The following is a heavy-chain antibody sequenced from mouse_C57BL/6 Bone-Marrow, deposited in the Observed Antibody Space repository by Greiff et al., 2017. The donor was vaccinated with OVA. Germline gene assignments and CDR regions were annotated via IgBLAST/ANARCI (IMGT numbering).Heavy chain of an antibody. Sequence: VQLQQSGPGLVQPSQSLSITCTVSGFSFTSYGVHWVRQSPGKGLEWLGVIWSGGSTDYNAAFISRRSISKNNSKSQVFFKMNSLQADDTAIYYCASSTVGAPFAYGGQGTRVTVSA. CDR2: IWSGGST. J-gene: IGHJ3*01. CDR3: ASSTVGAPFAY. V-gene: IGHV2-2*01. D-gene: IGHD1-1*01. CDR1: GFSFTSYG.